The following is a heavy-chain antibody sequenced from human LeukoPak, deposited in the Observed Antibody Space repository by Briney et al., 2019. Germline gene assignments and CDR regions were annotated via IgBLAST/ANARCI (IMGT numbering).Heavy chain of an antibody. D-gene: IGHD2-2*01. J-gene: IGHJ6*03. CDR3: ARDVIVVVPAATMLYYYYYMDV. Sequence: GASVKVSCKASGGTFSSYAISWVRQAPGQGLEWMGGIIPIFGTANYAQKFQGRVTITADKSTSTAYMELSSLRSEDTAVYYCARDVIVVVPAATMLYYYYYMDVWGKGTTVTISS. CDR1: GGTFSSYA. CDR2: IIPIFGTA. V-gene: IGHV1-69*06.